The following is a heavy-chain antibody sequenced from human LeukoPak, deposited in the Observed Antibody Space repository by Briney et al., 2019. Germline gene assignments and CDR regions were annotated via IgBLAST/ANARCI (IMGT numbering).Heavy chain of an antibody. Sequence: PGGSLRLSCAASGFTFDDYAMHWVRQAPGKGLEWVSAISGSGGSTYYADSVKGRFTISRDNSKNTLYLQMNSLRAEDTAVYYCARESSYSSSPPHFDYWGQGTLVTVSS. V-gene: IGHV3-23*01. CDR1: GFTFDDYA. D-gene: IGHD6-6*01. J-gene: IGHJ4*02. CDR2: ISGSGGST. CDR3: ARESSYSSSPPHFDY.